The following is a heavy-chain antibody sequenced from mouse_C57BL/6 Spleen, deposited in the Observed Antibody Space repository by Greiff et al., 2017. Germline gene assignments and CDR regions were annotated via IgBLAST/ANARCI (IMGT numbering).Heavy chain of an antibody. V-gene: IGHV1-55*01. CDR2: IYPGSGST. Sequence: VQLKESGAELVKPGASVKMSCKASGYTFTSYWITWVKQRPGQGLEWIGDIYPGSGSTNYNEKFKSKATLTVDTSSSTAYMQLSSLTSEDSAVYYCARGDYYGSSYVWYFDVWGTGTTVTVSS. J-gene: IGHJ1*03. CDR3: ARGDYYGSSYVWYFDV. CDR1: GYTFTSYW. D-gene: IGHD1-1*01.